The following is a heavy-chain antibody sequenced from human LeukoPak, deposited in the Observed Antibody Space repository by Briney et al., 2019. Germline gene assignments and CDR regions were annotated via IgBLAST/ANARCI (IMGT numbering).Heavy chain of an antibody. J-gene: IGHJ4*02. CDR2: IIPIFGSA. CDR1: GYTFTSYY. V-gene: IGHV1-69*06. D-gene: IGHD6-19*01. Sequence: SVKVSCKASGYTFTSYYIHLVRQAPGQGLEWMGGIIPIFGSANYAQKFQGRVTITADKSTNTAYMELSSLRSEDTAVYYCARGVKIAVAGIYYFDYWGQGTLVTVSS. CDR3: ARGVKIAVAGIYYFDY.